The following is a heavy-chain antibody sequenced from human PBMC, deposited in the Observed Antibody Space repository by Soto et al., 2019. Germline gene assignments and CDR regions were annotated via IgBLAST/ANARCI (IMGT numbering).Heavy chain of an antibody. CDR2: IHYSGTT. V-gene: IGHV4-59*01. Sequence: EALSLTCTVSGGSMRNYFWTWIRQPPGKGLEWIGYIHYSGTTSFFPSYNPSLRSRVTISEDTSKNQFSLKLLSVTTADTAVYFCAAGEASSRNLAPYYLDFWGQGTLGTVS. CDR3: AAGEASSRNLAPYYLDF. J-gene: IGHJ4*02. D-gene: IGHD6-13*01. CDR1: GGSMRNYF.